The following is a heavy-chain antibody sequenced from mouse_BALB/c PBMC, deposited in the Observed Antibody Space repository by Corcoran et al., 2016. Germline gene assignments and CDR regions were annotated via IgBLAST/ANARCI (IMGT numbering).Heavy chain of an antibody. J-gene: IGHJ3*01. CDR1: GSSFTGYY. CDR2: ISCYNGAT. CDR3: ARSFYGNYVWLAY. V-gene: IGHV1S34*01. D-gene: IGHD2-10*01. Sequence: LVKTGASVKISCKASGSSFTGYYMPWVKQSHGKSLAWIGYISCYNGATSYNQKFKGKATFTVDTSSSTAYMQFNSLTSEDSAVYYCARSFYGNYVWLAYWGQGTLVTVSA.